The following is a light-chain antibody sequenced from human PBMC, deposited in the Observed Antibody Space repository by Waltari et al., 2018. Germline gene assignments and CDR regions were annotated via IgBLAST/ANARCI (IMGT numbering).Light chain of an antibody. J-gene: IGLJ3*02. CDR2: RNN. CDR3: AAGDDSLNGWV. CDR1: SSNIGTNY. V-gene: IGLV1-47*01. Sequence: QSVLTQPPSASGLPGQRVTISCSGSSSNIGTNYVHWYQRLPGAAPKLLTYRNNQRPSGVPDRFSGSKSGTSASLAISGLRSEDEAEYYCAAGDDSLNGWVFGGGTKLTIL.